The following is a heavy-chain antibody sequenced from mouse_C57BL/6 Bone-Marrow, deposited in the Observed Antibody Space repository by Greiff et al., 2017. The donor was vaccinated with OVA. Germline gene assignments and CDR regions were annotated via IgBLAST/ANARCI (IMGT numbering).Heavy chain of an antibody. J-gene: IGHJ1*03. D-gene: IGHD1-1*01. CDR3: ARRYYGSSWYFDV. CDR2: NYPGSGST. V-gene: IGHV1-55*01. CDR1: GYTFTSYW. Sequence: QVQLQQPGAELVKPGASVKMSCKASGYTFTSYWITWVKQRPGQGLEWIGDNYPGSGSTNYNEKFKSKATLTVDTSSSTAYMQLSSLTSEDSAVYYCARRYYGSSWYFDVWGTETTVTVSS.